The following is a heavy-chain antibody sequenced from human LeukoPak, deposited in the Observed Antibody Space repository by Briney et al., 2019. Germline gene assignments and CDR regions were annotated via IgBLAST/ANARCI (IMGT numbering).Heavy chain of an antibody. Sequence: GRSLRLSCAASGFTFSSFAMTWVRQAPGKGLEWVSGIRGCGSETWYADAVKGRFTISRDNSKNTLYLQMNSLRAEDTAVYYCAKDYPTIGVTGVREFFVYWGQGTLVTVST. CDR3: AKDYPTIGVTGVREFFVY. J-gene: IGHJ4*02. CDR1: GFTFSSFA. D-gene: IGHD6-19*01. CDR2: IRGCGSET. V-gene: IGHV3-23*01.